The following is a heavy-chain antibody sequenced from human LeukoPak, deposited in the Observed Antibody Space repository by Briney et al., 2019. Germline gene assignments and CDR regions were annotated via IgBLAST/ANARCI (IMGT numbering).Heavy chain of an antibody. V-gene: IGHV3-74*01. J-gene: IGHJ4*02. Sequence: GGSLRLSCAASGFTFSNYWMHWVRQAPGKGLVWVSRINNDGSSTTYADSVKGRFTISRDNAKNTVYLQMNSLRAEDTAVYYCARDRESPNKGRRFDYWGQGTLVTVSS. D-gene: IGHD2-8*01. CDR2: INNDGSST. CDR3: ARDRESPNKGRRFDY. CDR1: GFTFSNYW.